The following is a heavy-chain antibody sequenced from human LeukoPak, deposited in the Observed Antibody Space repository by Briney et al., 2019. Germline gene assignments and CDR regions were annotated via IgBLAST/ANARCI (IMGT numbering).Heavy chain of an antibody. V-gene: IGHV4-59*01. CDR1: GGSISSYY. J-gene: IGHJ4*02. Sequence: SETLSLTCAVYGGSISSYYWSWIRQPPGKGLEWIGYIYYSGSTNYNPSLKSRVTISVDTSKNQFSLKLSSVTAADTAVYYCARQNGYYFDYWGQGTLVTVSS. CDR3: ARQNGYYFDY. CDR2: IYYSGST. D-gene: IGHD1-1*01.